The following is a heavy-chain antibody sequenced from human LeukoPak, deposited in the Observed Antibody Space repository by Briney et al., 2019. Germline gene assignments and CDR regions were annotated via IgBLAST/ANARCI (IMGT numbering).Heavy chain of an antibody. CDR3: ASAYGDTWLGY. V-gene: IGHV4-59*01. J-gene: IGHJ4*02. D-gene: IGHD4-17*01. Sequence: PSETLSLTCTVSGGSISSYYWSWIRQPPGKGLEWIGYIYYSGSTNYNPSLKSRVTISVDTSKNQFSLKLSSVTAADTAVYYCASAYGDTWLGYWGQGTLVTVSS. CDR2: IYYSGST. CDR1: GGSISSYY.